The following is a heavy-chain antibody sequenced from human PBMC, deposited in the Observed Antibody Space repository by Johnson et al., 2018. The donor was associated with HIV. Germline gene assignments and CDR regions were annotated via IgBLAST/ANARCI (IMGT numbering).Heavy chain of an antibody. J-gene: IGHJ3*02. Sequence: VQLVESGGGVVQPGGSLRLSCAASGFTVSSNYMSWVRQAPGKGLVWVSIIYSGGSTYYADSVRGRFTISRDNAKNSLYLQMNSLRAEDTAVYYCARDLLYNWERSTDAFDIWGQGTMVTVSS. CDR3: ARDLLYNWERSTDAFDI. D-gene: IGHD1-20*01. CDR1: GFTVSSNY. CDR2: IYSGGST. V-gene: IGHV3-66*01.